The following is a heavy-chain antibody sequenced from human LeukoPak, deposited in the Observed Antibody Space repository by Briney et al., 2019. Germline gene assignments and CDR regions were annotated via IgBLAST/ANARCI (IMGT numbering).Heavy chain of an antibody. V-gene: IGHV3-23*01. J-gene: IGHJ6*02. CDR1: GFTFSSYA. CDR2: ISGSGGST. D-gene: IGHD3-9*01. CDR3: AKAGLPHYDILTGYYGWGMDV. Sequence: PGGSLRLSCAASGFTFSSYAMSWVCQAPGKGLEWVSAISGSGGSTYYADSVKGRFTISRDNSKNTLYLQMNSLRAEDTAVYYCAKAGLPHYDILTGYYGWGMDVWGQGTTVTVSS.